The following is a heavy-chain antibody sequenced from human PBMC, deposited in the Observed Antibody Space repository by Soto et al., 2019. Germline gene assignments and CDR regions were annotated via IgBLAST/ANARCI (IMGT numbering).Heavy chain of an antibody. V-gene: IGHV1-3*01. D-gene: IGHD4-4*01. J-gene: IGHJ6*03. CDR1: GYTFTSYA. Sequence: ASVKVSCKASGYTFTSYAMHWVRQAPGQRLEWMGWINAGNGNTKYSQKFQGRVTSTTDTSASTAYMELSSLRSEDTAVYYCARDDYSNYYYYYMDVWGKGTTVTVSS. CDR2: INAGNGNT. CDR3: ARDDYSNYYYYYMDV.